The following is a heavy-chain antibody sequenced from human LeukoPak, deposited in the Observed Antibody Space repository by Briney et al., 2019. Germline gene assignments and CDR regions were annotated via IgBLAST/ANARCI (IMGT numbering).Heavy chain of an antibody. V-gene: IGHV1-2*02. J-gene: IGHJ4*02. D-gene: IGHD4-17*01. CDR2: INPNSGST. CDR1: GGTFSSYA. Sequence: ASVKVSCKASGGTFSSYAISWVRQAPGQGLEWMGWINPNSGSTNYAQKFQGRVTMTRDTSISTAYMELSRLRSDDTAVYYCARAQGSTANFDYWGQGTLVTVSS. CDR3: ARAQGSTANFDY.